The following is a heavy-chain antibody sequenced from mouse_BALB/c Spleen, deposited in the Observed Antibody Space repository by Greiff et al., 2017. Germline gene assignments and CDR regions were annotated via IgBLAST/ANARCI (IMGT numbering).Heavy chain of an antibody. CDR1: GYSFTGYY. D-gene: IGHD1-1*01. CDR3: ARSGVIYYFDY. J-gene: IGHJ2*01. CDR2: INPYNGAT. V-gene: IGHV1-31*01. Sequence: VQLQQSGPELVKPGASVKISCKASGYSFTGYYMHWVKQSHVKSLEWIGRINPYNGATSYNQNFKDKASLTVDKSSSTAYMELHSLTSEDSAVYYCARSGVIYYFDYWGQGTTLTVSS.